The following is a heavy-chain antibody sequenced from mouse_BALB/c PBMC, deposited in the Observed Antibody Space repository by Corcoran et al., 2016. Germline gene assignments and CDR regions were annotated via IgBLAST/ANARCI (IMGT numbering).Heavy chain of an antibody. CDR3: ARSQYYGSSYWFAY. CDR1: GYTFTNYG. J-gene: IGHJ3*01. V-gene: IGHV9-1*02. CDR2: INTYTGEP. D-gene: IGHD1-1*01. Sequence: QIQLVQPGPELKKHGETVKISCKASGYTFTNYGMNWVKQDPGKGLKWMGWINTYTGEPTYADEFKGRFAFSLETSASTAYLQINNFKNEDMATYFCARSQYYGSSYWFAYWGQGTLVTVSA.